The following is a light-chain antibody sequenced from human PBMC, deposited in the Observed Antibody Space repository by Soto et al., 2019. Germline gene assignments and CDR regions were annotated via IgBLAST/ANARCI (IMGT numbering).Light chain of an antibody. Sequence: DIQMTQSPSSLSASVGDRVTITCRSSQTISTFLHWFQQKPGKAPNLLIYDASNLEIGVPSRFSGSGSGTHFTFTISSLQTEDIGTYYCQQYDILPITFGRGTRLEIK. J-gene: IGKJ5*01. CDR3: QQYDILPIT. CDR2: DAS. CDR1: QTISTF. V-gene: IGKV1-33*01.